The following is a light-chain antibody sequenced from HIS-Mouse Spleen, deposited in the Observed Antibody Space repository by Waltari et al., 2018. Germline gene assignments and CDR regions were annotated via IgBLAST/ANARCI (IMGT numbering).Light chain of an antibody. CDR3: QQYGSSPPWT. V-gene: IGKV3-20*01. J-gene: IGKJ1*01. Sequence: EIVLTQSPGTLSLYPVDRATLSCRASQSVSSSYLAWYQQKPGQAPRLLIYGASSRATGIPDRFSGSGSGTDFTLTISRLEPEDFAVYYCQQYGSSPPWTFGQGTKVEIK. CDR2: GAS. CDR1: QSVSSSY.